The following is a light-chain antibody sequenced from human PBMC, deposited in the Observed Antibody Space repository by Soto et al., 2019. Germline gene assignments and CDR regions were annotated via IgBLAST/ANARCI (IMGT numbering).Light chain of an antibody. J-gene: IGLJ1*01. CDR3: GSITRSSTSV. CDR2: DVT. V-gene: IGLV2-14*01. CDR1: SSDVGGFEY. Sequence: QSALSQPASVSGSPGQSITISCTGTSSDVGGFEYVSWYQHQPGTAPKLIIYDVTKRPSGVSNRFSGSKSGNTASLTISGIQAEDEGDYYCGSITRSSTSVFGTGTKVTFL.